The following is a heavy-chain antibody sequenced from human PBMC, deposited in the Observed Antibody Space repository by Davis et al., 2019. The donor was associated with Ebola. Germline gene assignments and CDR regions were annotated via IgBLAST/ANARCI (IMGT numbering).Heavy chain of an antibody. J-gene: IGHJ6*02. CDR2: IESSGTT. CDR3: VRAPRMDV. CDR1: GFSVSNNY. Sequence: PGGSLRLSCAASGFSVSNNYMSWVRQAPGKGLDWVSVIESSGTTVYAESVKGRFTITRDISQNTLFLQMESLRDEETAVYYCVRAPRMDVWGQGTTVSVSS. V-gene: IGHV3-66*02.